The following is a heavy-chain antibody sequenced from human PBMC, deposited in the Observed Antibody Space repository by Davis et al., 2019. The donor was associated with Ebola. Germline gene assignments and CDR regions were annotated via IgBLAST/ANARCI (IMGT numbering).Heavy chain of an antibody. CDR2: ISYDGSDQ. CDR1: GFTFSTYF. D-gene: IGHD3-16*01. CDR3: VRDYNDGIGRFDY. Sequence: GESLKISCAASGFTFSTYFMHWVRQAPGKGLEWVAVISYDGSDQYYADSVKGRFTISRDNSKNTLYLQMNSLRLEDTAVYYCVRDYNDGIGRFDYWGQGTLVTVSS. J-gene: IGHJ4*02. V-gene: IGHV3-30-3*01.